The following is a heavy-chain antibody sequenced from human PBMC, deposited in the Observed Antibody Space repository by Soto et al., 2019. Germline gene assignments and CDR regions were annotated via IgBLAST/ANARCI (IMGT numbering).Heavy chain of an antibody. CDR1: GGSISSGGYY. D-gene: IGHD3-22*01. Sequence: TLSLTCTVCGGSISSGGYYWSWIRQHPGKGLEWIGYIYYSGSTYYNPSLKSRVTISVDTSKNQFSLKLSSVTAADTAVYYCAKEDLDNNDSSGYTRWFPPWGQETLVTVS. V-gene: IGHV4-31*03. CDR2: IYYSGST. CDR3: AKEDLDNNDSSGYTRWFPP. J-gene: IGHJ5*02.